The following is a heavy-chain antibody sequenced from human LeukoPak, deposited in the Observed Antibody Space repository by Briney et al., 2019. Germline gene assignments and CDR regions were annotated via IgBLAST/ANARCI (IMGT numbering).Heavy chain of an antibody. CDR1: GYTFTSYA. CDR3: ARDSYYDFWSGYFRGGHYYYMDV. D-gene: IGHD3-3*01. CDR2: INTNTGTP. J-gene: IGHJ6*03. Sequence: ASVKVSCKASGYTFTSYAMNWVRQAPGQGLEWMGWINTNTGTPTYAQGFTGRFVFSLDTSVSTAYLQISSLKAEDTAVYYCARDSYYDFWSGYFRGGHYYYMDVWGKGTTVTVSS. V-gene: IGHV7-4-1*02.